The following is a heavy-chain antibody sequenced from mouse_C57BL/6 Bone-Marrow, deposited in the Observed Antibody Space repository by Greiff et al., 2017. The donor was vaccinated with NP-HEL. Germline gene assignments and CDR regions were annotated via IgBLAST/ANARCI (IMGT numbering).Heavy chain of an antibody. D-gene: IGHD3-3*01. CDR1: GYTFTDYN. J-gene: IGHJ4*01. V-gene: IGHV1-18*01. Sequence: VQLKQSGPELVKPGASVKIPCKASGYTFTDYNMDWVKQSHGKSLEWIGDINPNNGGTIYNQKFKGKATLTVDKSSSTAYMELRSLTSEDTAVYYCASQGLEGYAMDYWGQGTSVTVSS. CDR2: INPNNGGT. CDR3: ASQGLEGYAMDY.